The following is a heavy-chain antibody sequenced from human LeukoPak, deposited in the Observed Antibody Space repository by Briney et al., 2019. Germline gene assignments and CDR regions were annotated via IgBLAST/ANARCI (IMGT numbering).Heavy chain of an antibody. V-gene: IGHV4-61*02. D-gene: IGHD3-3*02. CDR1: GGSISSGSYY. CDR2: IYTSGST. Sequence: SETLSLTCTVSGGSISSGSYYWSWIRQPAGKGLEWIGRIYTSGSTNYNPSLKSRVTISVDTPKNQFSLKLSSVTAADTAVYYCARSENADIFGVVIDFDYWGQGTLVTVSS. J-gene: IGHJ4*02. CDR3: ARSENADIFGVVIDFDY.